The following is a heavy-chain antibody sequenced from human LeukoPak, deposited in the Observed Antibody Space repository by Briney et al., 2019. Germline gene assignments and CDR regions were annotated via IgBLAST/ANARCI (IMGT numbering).Heavy chain of an antibody. D-gene: IGHD6-19*01. V-gene: IGHV1-2*02. CDR2: IKPNGGGT. CDR1: GYTFIDSY. J-gene: IGHJ4*02. CDR3: AREKPAVPGTYFDY. Sequence: ASVKVSCKSSGYTFIDSYIHWVRQAPGQGLEWMGWIKPNGGGTQYAQKLQDRVTMTRDTSVSSTYMELSGLRSDDTAVYYCAREKPAVPGTYFDYWGQGSLVTVSS.